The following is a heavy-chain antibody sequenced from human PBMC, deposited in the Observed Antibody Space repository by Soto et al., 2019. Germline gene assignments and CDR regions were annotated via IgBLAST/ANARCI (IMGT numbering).Heavy chain of an antibody. Sequence: SETLSLTCAVYGGSFSGYYWSWIRQPPWKGLEWIGEINHSGSTNYNPSLKSRVTISVDTSKNQFSLKLRSVTAADTAVYYCARGRRAITANHSAIDYWGQGTLVTVSS. V-gene: IGHV4-34*01. J-gene: IGHJ4*02. CDR3: ARGRRAITANHSAIDY. CDR2: INHSGST. CDR1: GGSFSGYY. D-gene: IGHD1-20*01.